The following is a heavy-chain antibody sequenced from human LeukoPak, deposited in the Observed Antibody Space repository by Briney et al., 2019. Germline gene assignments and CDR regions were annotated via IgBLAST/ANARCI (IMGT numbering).Heavy chain of an antibody. CDR1: GLTFSSYA. CDR2: ISYDGSNK. J-gene: IGHJ4*02. Sequence: PGGSLRLSCAASGLTFSSYAMHWVRQAPGKGLEWVAVISYDGSNKYYADSVKGRFTISRDNSKNTLYLQMNSLRAEDTAVYYCATSPRAYYDSSGYYSGLLYYWGQGTLVTVSS. V-gene: IGHV3-30-3*01. D-gene: IGHD3-22*01. CDR3: ATSPRAYYDSSGYYSGLLYY.